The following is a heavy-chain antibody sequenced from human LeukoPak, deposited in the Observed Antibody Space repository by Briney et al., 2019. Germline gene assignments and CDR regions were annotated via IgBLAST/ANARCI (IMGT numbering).Heavy chain of an antibody. D-gene: IGHD3-10*01. CDR2: IYSGGST. CDR1: GFTVRSSY. CDR3: ARLYYYGSGSGDY. Sequence: GGSLRLSCAAYGFTVRSSYMSWVRQAPGKGLEWVSVIYSGGSTYYADSVKGRFTISRDNSKNTLYLQMNSLRAEDTAVYYCARLYYYGSGSGDYWGQGTLVTVSS. J-gene: IGHJ4*02. V-gene: IGHV3-53*01.